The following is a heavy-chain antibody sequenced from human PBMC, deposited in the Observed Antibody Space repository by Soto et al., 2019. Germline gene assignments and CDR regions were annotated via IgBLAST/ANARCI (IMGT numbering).Heavy chain of an antibody. V-gene: IGHV3-48*01. D-gene: IGHD5-12*01. CDR3: VRDGRRGYDSDY. J-gene: IGHJ4*02. CDR2: INSGGGTI. Sequence: EVQLVESGGGLVQPGGSLRLSCEASGFTLSDYAMSWVRQPPGKGLEWISYINSGGGTIYYADSVKGRFTISRDNAKNSLYLQMNSLRGEDTAVYFCVRDGRRGYDSDYWCQGTLVTVSS. CDR1: GFTLSDYA.